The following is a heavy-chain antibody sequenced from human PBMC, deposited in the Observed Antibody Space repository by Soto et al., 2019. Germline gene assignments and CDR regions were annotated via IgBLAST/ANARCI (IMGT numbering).Heavy chain of an antibody. D-gene: IGHD6-13*01. Sequence: GGSLRLSCAASGFTFDDYAMHWVRQAPGKGLEWVSGISWNSGSIGYADSVKGRFTISRDNAKNSLYLQMNSLRAEDTALYYCAKDGYSSSWYGREDYYYYMDVWGKGTTVTVSS. CDR1: GFTFDDYA. V-gene: IGHV3-9*01. CDR2: ISWNSGSI. CDR3: AKDGYSSSWYGREDYYYYMDV. J-gene: IGHJ6*03.